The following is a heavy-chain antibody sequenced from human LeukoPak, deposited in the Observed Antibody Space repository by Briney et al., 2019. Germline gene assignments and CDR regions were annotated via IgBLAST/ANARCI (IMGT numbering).Heavy chain of an antibody. V-gene: IGHV4-34*01. D-gene: IGHD2-2*01. CDR3: ARERNYCSSTSCYGFFDY. CDR2: INHSGST. Sequence: SETLSLTCAVYGGSFSGYYWSWIRQPPGKGLEWIGEINHSGSTNYNPSLKSRVTISVDTSKNQFSLKLSSVTTADTAVYYCARERNYCSSTSCYGFFDYWGQGTLVTVSS. J-gene: IGHJ4*02. CDR1: GGSFSGYY.